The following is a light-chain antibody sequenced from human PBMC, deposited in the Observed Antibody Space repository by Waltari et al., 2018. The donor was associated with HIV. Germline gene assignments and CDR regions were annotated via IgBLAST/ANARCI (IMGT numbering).Light chain of an antibody. V-gene: IGLV2-8*01. CDR3: SSYAGSNTLI. CDR2: GVT. J-gene: IGLJ2*01. CDR1: SSDVAADNY. Sequence: QSALTQPPSASGSPGHSVTISCTGTSSDVAADNYVSWYQQHPGKAPKLIIYGVTTLPSGVPDRFSASKSGNTASLTVSGLQTDDEADYYCSSYAGSNTLIFGGGTNLIVL.